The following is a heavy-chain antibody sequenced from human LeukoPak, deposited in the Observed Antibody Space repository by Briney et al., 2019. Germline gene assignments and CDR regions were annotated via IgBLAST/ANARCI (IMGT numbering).Heavy chain of an antibody. CDR2: ISYDGSNK. CDR1: GFTFSSYG. V-gene: IGHV3-30*03. J-gene: IGHJ5*02. D-gene: IGHD2-15*01. CDR3: ARRSVAQVSNWFDP. Sequence: GGSLRLSCAASGFTFSSYGMHWVRQAPGKGLEWVAVISYDGSNKYYADSVKGRFTISRDNSKNTLYLQMNSLRAEDTAVYYCARRSVAQVSNWFDPWGQGTLVTVSS.